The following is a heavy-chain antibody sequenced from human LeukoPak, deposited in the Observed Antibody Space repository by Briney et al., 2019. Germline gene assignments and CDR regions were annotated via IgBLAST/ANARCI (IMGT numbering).Heavy chain of an antibody. D-gene: IGHD3-3*01. J-gene: IGHJ4*02. V-gene: IGHV3-48*01. CDR2: ISSSSSTI. Sequence: GGSLRLSCAASGFTFSSYSMNWVRQAPGKGLEWVSYISSSSSTIYYADSVKGRFTISRDNAKNSLYLQMNSLRAEDTAVYYCASLQSGLRFLEWFPYFDYWGQGTLVTVSS. CDR3: ASLQSGLRFLEWFPYFDY. CDR1: GFTFSSYS.